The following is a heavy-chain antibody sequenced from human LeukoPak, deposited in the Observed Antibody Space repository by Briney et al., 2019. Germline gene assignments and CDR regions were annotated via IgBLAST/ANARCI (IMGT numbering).Heavy chain of an antibody. Sequence: GGSLRLSCEASGFIFSRDSMNWVRQAPGKGLEWISYISHDSGVRYYADSVRGRSTISRDNAKNSLHLQMHSLRAEDTAVYYCVRDNPRCCGVVPANIDDYWGQGTLVTVSS. CDR2: ISHDSGVR. CDR1: GFIFSRDS. CDR3: VRDNPRCCGVVPANIDDY. D-gene: IGHD2-15*01. V-gene: IGHV3-48*01. J-gene: IGHJ4*02.